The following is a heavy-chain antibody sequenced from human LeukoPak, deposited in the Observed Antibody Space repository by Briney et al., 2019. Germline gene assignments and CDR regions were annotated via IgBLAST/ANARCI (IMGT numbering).Heavy chain of an antibody. V-gene: IGHV3-72*01. CDR2: IRNKADTYTT. D-gene: IGHD3-3*01. CDR3: AREVWSGYYTLYYFDY. Sequence: PGGSPRLSCAASGFTFSDHYMDWVRQAPGKGLEWVGRIRNKADTYTTEYAASVKGRFTISRDDSKNSLYLQMNSLKTEDTAVYYCAREVWSGYYTLYYFDYWGQGTLVTVSS. CDR1: GFTFSDHY. J-gene: IGHJ4*02.